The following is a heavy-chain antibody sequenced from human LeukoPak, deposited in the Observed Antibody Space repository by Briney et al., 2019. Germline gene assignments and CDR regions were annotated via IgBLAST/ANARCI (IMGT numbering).Heavy chain of an antibody. D-gene: IGHD3-22*01. J-gene: IGHJ4*02. CDR1: GFTFNEFW. Sequence: GGSLRLSCAASGFTFNEFWMSWVRQAPGKGLEWVANIKPDGSETFYVDSVKGRFAISRDNARNSLYLQVNSLRGEDTAVYYRARAHNLFYDSSGYHFDYWGQGTLVTVSS. CDR2: IKPDGSET. CDR3: ARAHNLFYDSSGYHFDY. V-gene: IGHV3-7*01.